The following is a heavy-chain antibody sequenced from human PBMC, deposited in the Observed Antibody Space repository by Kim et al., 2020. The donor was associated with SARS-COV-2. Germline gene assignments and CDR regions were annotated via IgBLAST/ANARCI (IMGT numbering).Heavy chain of an antibody. J-gene: IGHJ4*02. Sequence: DPSTNYSPSFQGHVTISADKSISTAYLQWSGLKASDTAMYYCARQGDLDYWGQGTLVTVSS. D-gene: IGHD3-10*01. V-gene: IGHV5-10-1*01. CDR3: ARQGDLDY. CDR2: DPST.